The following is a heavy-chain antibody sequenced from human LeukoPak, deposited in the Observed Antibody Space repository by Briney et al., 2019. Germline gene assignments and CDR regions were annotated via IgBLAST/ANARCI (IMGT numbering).Heavy chain of an antibody. CDR2: ISYDGSTI. D-gene: IGHD1-26*01. CDR1: GFTFSSYG. J-gene: IGHJ4*02. Sequence: GRSLRLACAASGFTFSSYGIHWVRQAPGKGLGWVAVISYDGSTIYYADSVKGRFTISRDNSKDTVYLQMNSLRGDDTAVYYCAKGVGSTGSYFDYWGQGTLVTVSS. CDR3: AKGVGSTGSYFDY. V-gene: IGHV3-30*18.